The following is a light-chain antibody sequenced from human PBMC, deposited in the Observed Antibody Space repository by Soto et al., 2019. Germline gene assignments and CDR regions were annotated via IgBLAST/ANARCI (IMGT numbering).Light chain of an antibody. V-gene: IGLV2-14*01. J-gene: IGLJ2*01. CDR1: SSDVGGYNY. Sequence: QSALTQPASVSGSPGQSITISCTGTSSDVGGYNYVSWYQQHPGKAPKLMIYEVSNRPSGVSNRFSGSKSGNTASLTISGLQAEDAADYYCSSYTSSSHVVFGGGTKLTVL. CDR3: SSYTSSSHVV. CDR2: EVS.